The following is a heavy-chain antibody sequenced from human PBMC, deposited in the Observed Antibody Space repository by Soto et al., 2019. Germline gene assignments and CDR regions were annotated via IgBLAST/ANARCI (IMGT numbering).Heavy chain of an antibody. CDR2: IYYSGST. J-gene: IGHJ4*02. CDR3: ARGRTAVAGNFDY. Sequence: SETLSLTCTVSGGSISSYYWSWIRQPPGKGLEWIGYIYYSGSTNYNPSLKSPVTISVDTSKHQFSLKLSSVTAADTAVYYCARGRTAVAGNFDYWGQGTLVTVSS. V-gene: IGHV4-59*01. CDR1: GGSISSYY. D-gene: IGHD6-19*01.